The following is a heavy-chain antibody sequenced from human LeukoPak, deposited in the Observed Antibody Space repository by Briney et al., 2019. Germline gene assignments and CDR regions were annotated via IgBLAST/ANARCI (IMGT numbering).Heavy chain of an antibody. D-gene: IGHD4-17*01. CDR3: ARSQTYGDHPPFDY. J-gene: IGHJ4*02. CDR2: INTNTGNP. CDR1: GYSFTGSA. Sequence: ASVKASCKASGYSFTGSAMNWVRQAPGQGLEWMGWINTNTGNPTYAQGFTGRFVFSLDTSVSTAYIQISSLKTEDTAVYFCARSQTYGDHPPFDYWGQGTLVTVSS. V-gene: IGHV7-4-1*02.